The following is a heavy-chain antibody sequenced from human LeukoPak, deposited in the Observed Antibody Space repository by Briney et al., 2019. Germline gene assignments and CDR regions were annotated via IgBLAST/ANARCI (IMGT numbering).Heavy chain of an antibody. CDR2: IYPTDSDT. J-gene: IGHJ4*02. D-gene: IGHD3-9*01. Sequence: GESLKISCKSSGYSFTSYWIGWVRQMPGKSLEWRGIIYPTDSDTRYSPSFQGQVSISADKSISTAYLQWSSLKASDTAMYYCARRNDILTGYYVGPFDYWGQGTLVTVSS. CDR1: GYSFTSYW. CDR3: ARRNDILTGYYVGPFDY. V-gene: IGHV5-51*01.